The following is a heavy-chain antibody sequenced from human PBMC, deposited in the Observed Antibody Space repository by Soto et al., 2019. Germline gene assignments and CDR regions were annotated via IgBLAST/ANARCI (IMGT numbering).Heavy chain of an antibody. J-gene: IGHJ4*02. CDR3: ARDYVWHYDSSAD. D-gene: IGHD3-22*01. V-gene: IGHV4-39*02. Sequence: QVQLQESGPGLVKPSETLSLTCTVSGGSISSGGYYWGWIRQPPGKGLEWIGSVYYTGSAYYNPSLKSRVTISVDTSKNQFSLKLSSVTAADTAVYYCARDYVWHYDSSADWGQGTLVTVSS. CDR2: VYYTGSA. CDR1: GGSISSGGYY.